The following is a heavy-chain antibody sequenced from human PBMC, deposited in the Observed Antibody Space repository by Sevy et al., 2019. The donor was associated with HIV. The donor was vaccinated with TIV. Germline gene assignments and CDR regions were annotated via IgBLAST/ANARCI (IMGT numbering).Heavy chain of an antibody. J-gene: IGHJ5*02. CDR3: AKDHDNNWFDP. CDR2: ISDSGGST. D-gene: IGHD3-9*01. Sequence: GGSLRLSCAASGFTFNIYAMTWVRQAPGKGLEWVSTISDSGGSTYYADSVKGRFTISRDNSKNTLYLQMNSLRSEDTAVYYCAKDHDNNWFDPWGQGTLVTVSS. V-gene: IGHV3-23*01. CDR1: GFTFNIYA.